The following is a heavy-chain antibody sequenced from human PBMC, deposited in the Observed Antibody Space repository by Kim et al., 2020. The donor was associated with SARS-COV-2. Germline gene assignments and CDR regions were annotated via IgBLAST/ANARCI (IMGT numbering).Heavy chain of an antibody. CDR2: IVVGSGNT. V-gene: IGHV1-58*01. J-gene: IGHJ6*02. D-gene: IGHD3-3*01. CDR3: AALYYDFWSGYAHYGMDV. Sequence: SVKVSCKASGFTFTSSAVQWVRQARGQRLEWIGWIVVGSGNTNYAQKFQERVTITRDMSTSTAYMELSSLRSEDTAVYYCAALYYDFWSGYAHYGMDVWGQGTTVTVSS. CDR1: GFTFTSSA.